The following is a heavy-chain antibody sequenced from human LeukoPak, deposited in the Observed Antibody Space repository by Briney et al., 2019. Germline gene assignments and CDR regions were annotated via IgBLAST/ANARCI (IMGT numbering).Heavy chain of an antibody. CDR2: IISIFGTA. CDR1: GGTFSSYA. CDR3: ARAGRDYYGSGSYLFVWWFDP. J-gene: IGHJ5*02. D-gene: IGHD3-10*01. V-gene: IGHV1-69*13. Sequence: SVKVSCKASGGTFSSYAISWVRQAPGQGLEWMGGIISIFGTANYAQKFQGRVTITADESTSTAYTELSSLRSEDTAVYYCARAGRDYYGSGSYLFVWWFDPWGQGTLVTVSS.